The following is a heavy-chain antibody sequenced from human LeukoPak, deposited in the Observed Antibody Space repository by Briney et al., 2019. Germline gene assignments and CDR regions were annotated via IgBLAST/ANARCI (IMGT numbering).Heavy chain of an antibody. CDR1: GFTFSSYS. V-gene: IGHV3-21*01. J-gene: IGHJ4*02. CDR2: ISSSSSYI. Sequence: GGSLRLSCAASGFTFSSYSMNWVRQAPGKGLEWVSSISSSSSYIYYADSVKGRFTISRDNAKNSPYLQMNSPRAEDTAVYYCARDRADYGDSWGQGTLVTVSS. CDR3: ARDRADYGDS.